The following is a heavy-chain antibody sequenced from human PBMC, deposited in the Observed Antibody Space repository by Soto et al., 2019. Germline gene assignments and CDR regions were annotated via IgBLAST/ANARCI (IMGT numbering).Heavy chain of an antibody. CDR2: ISAYNGNT. CDR3: ARDWGSSVVVVAATALDY. Sequence: GASVKVSCKASGYTFTSYGISWVRQAPGQGLEWMGWISAYNGNTNYAQKLQGRVTMTTDTSTSTAYMELRSLRSDDTAVYYCARDWGSSVVVVAATALDYWGQGTLVTVSS. D-gene: IGHD2-15*01. V-gene: IGHV1-18*01. J-gene: IGHJ4*02. CDR1: GYTFTSYG.